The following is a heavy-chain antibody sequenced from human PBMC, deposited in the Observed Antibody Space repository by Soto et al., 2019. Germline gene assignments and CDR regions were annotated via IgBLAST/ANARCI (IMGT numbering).Heavy chain of an antibody. Sequence: EGQLVESGGGVVQPGGSLRVSCAASGFTLSSYSMNWVRQAPGKGPEGVSNISSSSSIRHYADSVKGRFTISRDNATNSLSLQMNSRRVDDTDVYYCARDREGDGYNLDYWGQGTLVTVSS. CDR1: GFTLSSYS. J-gene: IGHJ4*02. CDR3: ARDREGDGYNLDY. V-gene: IGHV3-48*01. CDR2: ISSSSSIR. D-gene: IGHD5-12*01.